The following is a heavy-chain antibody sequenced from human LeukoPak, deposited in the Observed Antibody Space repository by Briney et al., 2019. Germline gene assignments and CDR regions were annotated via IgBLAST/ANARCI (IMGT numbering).Heavy chain of an antibody. CDR2: INHSGST. CDR3: ARSPYYDFWSGSNAFDI. V-gene: IGHV4-34*01. Sequence: SETLSLTCAVYGGSFSGYYWSWIRQPPGKGLEWIGEINHSGSTNYNPSLKSRVTISVDTSKNQFSLKLSSVTAADTAMYYCARSPYYDFWSGSNAFDIWGQGTMVTVSS. CDR1: GGSFSGYY. J-gene: IGHJ3*02. D-gene: IGHD3-3*01.